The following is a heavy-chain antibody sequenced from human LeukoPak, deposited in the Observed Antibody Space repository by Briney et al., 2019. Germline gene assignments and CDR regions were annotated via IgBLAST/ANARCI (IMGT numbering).Heavy chain of an antibody. CDR1: GFTFRNYG. D-gene: IGHD4-23*01. CDR3: ARGARKGDDYGGFFDY. CDR2: ISYDGSNK. V-gene: IGHV3-30*03. J-gene: IGHJ4*02. Sequence: GGSLRLSCAASGFTFRNYGMNWVRQAPGKGLEWVAVISYDGSNKYSADSVKGRFTISRDNSKNTLYMQMNSLRAEDTAVYYCARGARKGDDYGGFFDYWGQGTLVTVSS.